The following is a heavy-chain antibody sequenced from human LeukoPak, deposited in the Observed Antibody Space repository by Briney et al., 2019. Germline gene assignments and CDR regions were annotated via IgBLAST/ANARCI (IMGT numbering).Heavy chain of an antibody. Sequence: SETLSLTCTVSGYSISSGYYWGWIRQPPGKGLEWIGSIYHSGSTYYNPSLKSRVTISVDTSKNQFSLKLSSVTAADTAVYYCARDLEYYYDSSGYYFDYWGQGTLVTVSS. V-gene: IGHV4-38-2*02. CDR2: IYHSGST. D-gene: IGHD3-22*01. CDR3: ARDLEYYYDSSGYYFDY. CDR1: GYSISSGYY. J-gene: IGHJ4*02.